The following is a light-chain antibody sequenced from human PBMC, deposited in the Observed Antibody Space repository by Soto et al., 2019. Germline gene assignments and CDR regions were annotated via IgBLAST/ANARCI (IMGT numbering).Light chain of an antibody. V-gene: IGKV3-11*01. CDR3: QQRSNWPIT. CDR1: QSVSSY. J-gene: IGKJ5*01. Sequence: EIALTQSPATLSLSPGERATLSCRASQSVSSYLAWYQQKPGQAPRLLIYDASNRATGIPARFSGSGSGTDFTLTISSLEPEDFAVYYCQQRSNWPITFGQGTRREIK. CDR2: DAS.